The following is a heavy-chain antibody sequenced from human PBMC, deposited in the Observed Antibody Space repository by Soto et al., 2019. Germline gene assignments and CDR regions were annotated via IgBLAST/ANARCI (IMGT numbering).Heavy chain of an antibody. V-gene: IGHV3-21*06. CDR3: ATLTYCSSASCPNYYYVMDV. D-gene: IGHD2-2*01. CDR2: IGSSSNYI. Sequence: PGGSLRLSCAASGFTFTTYSLTWVRQAPGKGLECVASIGSSSNYIYYADSVKGRFTISRDNAKNSLFLQMNSLRAEDTAVYYCATLTYCSSASCPNYYYVMDVWGQGTTVTVYS. J-gene: IGHJ6*02. CDR1: GFTFTTYS.